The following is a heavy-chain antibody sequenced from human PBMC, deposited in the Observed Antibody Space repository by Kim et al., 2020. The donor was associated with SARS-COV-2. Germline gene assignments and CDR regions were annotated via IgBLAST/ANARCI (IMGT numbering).Heavy chain of an antibody. CDR1: GGSFSGYY. CDR2: INHSGST. J-gene: IGHJ4*02. V-gene: IGHV4-34*01. D-gene: IGHD2-2*01. CDR3: ARGGVVPAAITISYFDY. Sequence: SETLSLTCAVYGGSFSGYYWSWIRQPPGKGLEWIGEINHSGSTNYNPSLKSRVTISVDTSKNQFSLKLSSVTAADTAVYYCARGGVVPAAITISYFDYWGQGTLVTVSS.